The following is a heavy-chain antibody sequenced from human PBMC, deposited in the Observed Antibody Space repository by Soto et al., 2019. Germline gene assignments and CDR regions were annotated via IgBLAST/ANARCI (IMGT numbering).Heavy chain of an antibody. CDR1: GFTSSSYS. CDR2: ISSSSSYI. J-gene: IGHJ4*02. D-gene: IGHD4-4*01. CDR3: ARIIYSIIPTETSGVDY. Sequence: PGGSLRLSCAASGFTSSSYSMNWVRQAPGKGLEWVSSISSSSSYIYYADSVKGRFTISRDNAKNSLYLQMNSLRAEDTAVYYCARIIYSIIPTETSGVDYGGKEPLVTVPS. V-gene: IGHV3-21*01.